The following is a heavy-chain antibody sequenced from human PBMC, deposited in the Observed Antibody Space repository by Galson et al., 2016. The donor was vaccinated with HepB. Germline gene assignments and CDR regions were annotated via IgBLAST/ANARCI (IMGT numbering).Heavy chain of an antibody. CDR3: ASSAKRSSFEYSHY. Sequence: SETLSLTCTVSGGSISSYYWSWIRQPPGKGLEWIGYIYYSGSTTYNPSLKSRLTISEDTSKNQFSLKLTSVTAADTAVYFCASSAKRSSFEYSHYWGQGTLVVVSS. CDR1: GGSISSYY. J-gene: IGHJ1*01. V-gene: IGHV4-59*08. CDR2: IYYSGST. D-gene: IGHD2-2*01.